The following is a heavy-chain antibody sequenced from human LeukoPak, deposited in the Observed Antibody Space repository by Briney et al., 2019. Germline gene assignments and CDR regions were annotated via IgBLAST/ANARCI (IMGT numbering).Heavy chain of an antibody. Sequence: SGGSLRLSCAASGFAFSSYAMSWVRQAPGKGLEWVSTIDGSGVSTYYADSVKGRFTISRDNSKNTLYLQMNSLRAEDTAVYYCAKDRLSSSWYFGFDYWGQGTLVTVSS. CDR3: AKDRLSSSWYFGFDY. J-gene: IGHJ4*02. D-gene: IGHD6-13*01. V-gene: IGHV3-23*01. CDR2: IDGSGVST. CDR1: GFAFSSYA.